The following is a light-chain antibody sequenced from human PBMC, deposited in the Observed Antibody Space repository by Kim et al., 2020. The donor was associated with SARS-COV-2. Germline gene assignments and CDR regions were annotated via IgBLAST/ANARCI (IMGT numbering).Light chain of an antibody. Sequence: PPGERATLSCRASQSVSSSSLAWYQQKPGQAPRLLIYGPSSRATGIPDRFSGSGSGTDFTLTISRLEPEDFAVYYCQQYGSSPRTFGQGTKVEIK. V-gene: IGKV3-20*01. CDR3: QQYGSSPRT. CDR1: QSVSSSS. CDR2: GPS. J-gene: IGKJ1*01.